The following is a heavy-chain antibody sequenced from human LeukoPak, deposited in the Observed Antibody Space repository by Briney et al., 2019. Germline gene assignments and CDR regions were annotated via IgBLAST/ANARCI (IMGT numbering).Heavy chain of an antibody. CDR1: GGSISYYY. V-gene: IGHV4-59*08. Sequence: SETLSLTCTVSGGSISYYYWSWIRQPPGKGLEWIGHIYHSGSTNYNPSFKSRVTMSVDTSKNHFSLKVSSVIAADTAVYYCVRHAATRHNYGMDVWGQGTTVIVSS. J-gene: IGHJ6*02. CDR3: VRHAATRHNYGMDV. D-gene: IGHD6-13*01. CDR2: IYHSGST.